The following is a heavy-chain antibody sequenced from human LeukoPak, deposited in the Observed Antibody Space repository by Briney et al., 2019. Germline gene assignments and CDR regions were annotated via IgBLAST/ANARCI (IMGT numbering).Heavy chain of an antibody. D-gene: IGHD3-10*01. CDR3: ARDRGSGSYYSPYFDY. CDR2: IYHSGST. J-gene: IGHJ4*02. CDR1: GYSISSGYY. Sequence: SETLSLTCAVSGYSISSGYYWGWIRQPPGKGLEWIGSIYHSGSTYYNPSLKSRVTISVDTSKNQFSLKLSSVTAADTAVHYCARDRGSGSYYSPYFDYWGQGTLVTVSS. V-gene: IGHV4-38-2*02.